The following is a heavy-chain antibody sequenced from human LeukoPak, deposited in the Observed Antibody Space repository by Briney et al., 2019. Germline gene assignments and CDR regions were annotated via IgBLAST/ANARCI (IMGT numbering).Heavy chain of an antibody. J-gene: IGHJ4*02. CDR2: ISGSDGRT. V-gene: IGHV3-23*01. Sequence: GSLRLSCAASGFTFSSYAMSWVRQAPGKGLEWVSAISGSDGRTYYADSVKGRFTISRDNSKNTLYLQMNSLRAEDTAVYYCAKTPALIRGHYFDSWGQGTLVTVSS. D-gene: IGHD3-10*01. CDR1: GFTFSSYA. CDR3: AKTPALIRGHYFDS.